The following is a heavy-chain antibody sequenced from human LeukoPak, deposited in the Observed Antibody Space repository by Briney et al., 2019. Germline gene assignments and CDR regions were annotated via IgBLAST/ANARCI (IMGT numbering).Heavy chain of an antibody. Sequence: SETLSLTYTVSGGSISRYYWSWIRQPPGKGLEWIGEVNLQGSTNYNPSLMGRVAIAVDTSENHISLQLTSVTAADTAVYYCAREGGPYRPLHYAGQGTLVTVSS. J-gene: IGHJ4*02. V-gene: IGHV4-59*12. CDR3: AREGGPYRPLHY. CDR1: GGSISRYY. CDR2: VNLQGST.